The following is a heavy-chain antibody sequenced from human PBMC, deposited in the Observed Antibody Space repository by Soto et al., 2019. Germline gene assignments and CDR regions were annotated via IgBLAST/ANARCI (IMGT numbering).Heavy chain of an antibody. CDR1: GFTVSSNY. J-gene: IGHJ6*02. V-gene: IGHV3-53*02. Sequence: EVQLVETGGGLIQPGGSLRLSCAASGFTVSSNYMSWVRQAPGKGLEWVSVIYSGGSTYYADSVRGRFTISRDHSKNTLYLPMKRLRAEDTAVYYCARDPPATRHGMDVWGHGTTVTVAS. CDR3: ARDPPATRHGMDV. CDR2: IYSGGST.